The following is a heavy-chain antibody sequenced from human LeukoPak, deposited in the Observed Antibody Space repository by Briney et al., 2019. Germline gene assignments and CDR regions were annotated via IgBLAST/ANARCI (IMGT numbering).Heavy chain of an antibody. CDR1: GFTFSTYW. Sequence: GGSLRLSCAASGFTFSTYWMSWVRQAPGKGLEWVANMKQDGSEEYYVDSVKGRFTISRDNAKNSLYLQMNSLRAEDTAVYYCARDKIVGATVLDYWGQGTLVTVSS. J-gene: IGHJ4*02. V-gene: IGHV3-7*03. D-gene: IGHD1-26*01. CDR3: ARDKIVGATVLDY. CDR2: MKQDGSEE.